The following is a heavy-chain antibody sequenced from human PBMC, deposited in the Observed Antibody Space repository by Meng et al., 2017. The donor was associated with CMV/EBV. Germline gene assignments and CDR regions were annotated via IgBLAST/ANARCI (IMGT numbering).Heavy chain of an antibody. Sequence: GESLKISCAASGFTFSSYSMNWVRQAPGKGLEWVSSISSSSSYIYYADSVKGRFTISRDNAKNSLYLQINSLRAEDTAVYYCARDLGPGSMGSGSFDYWGQGTLVTVSS. J-gene: IGHJ4*02. CDR3: ARDLGPGSMGSGSFDY. V-gene: IGHV3-21*01. CDR2: ISSSSSYI. D-gene: IGHD3-22*01. CDR1: GFTFSSYS.